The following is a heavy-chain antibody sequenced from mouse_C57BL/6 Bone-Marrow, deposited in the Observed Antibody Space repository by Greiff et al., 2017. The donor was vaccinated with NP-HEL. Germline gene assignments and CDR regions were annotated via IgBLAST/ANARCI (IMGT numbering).Heavy chain of an antibody. CDR2: IDPSDSEN. CDR3: AAGLTAQAKIAY. V-gene: IGHV1-52*01. Sequence: QVQLQQPGAELVRPGSSVKLSCKASGYTFTSYWMPWVKQRPIQGLAWIGNIDPSDSENHYNQKFKDKATLTVDKSSSTAYMQLSSLTSEDSAVYYCAAGLTAQAKIAYWGQGTLVTVSA. D-gene: IGHD3-2*02. CDR1: GYTFTSYW. J-gene: IGHJ3*01.